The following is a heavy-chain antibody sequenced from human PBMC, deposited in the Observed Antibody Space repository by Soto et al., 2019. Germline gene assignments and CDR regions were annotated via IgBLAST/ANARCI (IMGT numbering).Heavy chain of an antibody. CDR1: GYTFTSYY. V-gene: IGHV1-46*03. D-gene: IGHD4-17*01. J-gene: IGHJ4*02. CDR2: INPSGGST. CDR3: ARAGGLRPISRVWYYFDY. Sequence: QVQLVQSGAEVKKPGASVKVSCKASGYTFTSYYMHWVRQAPGQGLEWMGIINPSGGSTSYAQKFQGRVAMTRDTSTTTVYMDLSSLRSEDTAVYYCARAGGLRPISRVWYYFDYWGQGTLVTVSS.